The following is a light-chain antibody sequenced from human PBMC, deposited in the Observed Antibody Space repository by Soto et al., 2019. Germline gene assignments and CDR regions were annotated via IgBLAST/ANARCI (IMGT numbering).Light chain of an antibody. CDR3: QQSYSTPA. Sequence: DIQMTQSPSSLSASVGDRVTITCRASQSISNYLNWYQQKPGKAPKLLISAASSLHSGVPSRFSGSGSGTDFTLTISSLQPEYFATYYCQQSYSTPAFGQGTRVEIK. CDR1: QSISNY. J-gene: IGKJ1*01. CDR2: AAS. V-gene: IGKV1-39*01.